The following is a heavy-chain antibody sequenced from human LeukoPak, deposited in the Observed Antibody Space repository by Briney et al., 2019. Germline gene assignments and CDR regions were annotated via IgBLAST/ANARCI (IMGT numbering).Heavy chain of an antibody. D-gene: IGHD6-19*01. CDR3: AREHREWLVRSYYYYGMDV. J-gene: IGHJ6*02. V-gene: IGHV4-59*11. CDR1: GGSISSHY. Sequence: PSETLSLTCNVSGGSISSHYWSRIRQPPGKGLEWIGDIFYSGSTNYNPSLKSRLTISVDKSKKQFSLKLSSVTAADTAVYYCAREHREWLVRSYYYYGMDVWGQGTTVTVSS. CDR2: IFYSGST.